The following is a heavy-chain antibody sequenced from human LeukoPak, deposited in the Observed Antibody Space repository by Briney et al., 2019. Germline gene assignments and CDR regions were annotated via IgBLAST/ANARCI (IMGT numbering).Heavy chain of an antibody. CDR2: ISYDGSNK. D-gene: IGHD4-17*01. V-gene: IGHV3-30-3*01. CDR3: AKDPNGDYIGTFDG. CDR1: GFTFSSYA. Sequence: GRSLRLSCAASGFTFSSYAMHWVRQAPGKGLGWVAVISYDGSNKYYADSVKGRFTISRDNSKNTLYLQMNSLRAEDTAVYYCAKDPNGDYIGTFDGRGQGTMVTVSS. J-gene: IGHJ3*01.